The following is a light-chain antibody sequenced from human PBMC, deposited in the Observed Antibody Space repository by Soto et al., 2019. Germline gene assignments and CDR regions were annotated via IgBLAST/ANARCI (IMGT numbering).Light chain of an antibody. CDR1: QGIRND. CDR2: GAT. Sequence: DIQMTQSPSSLSASVGDRVTITCRASQGIRNDLGWYQQKPGKAPKLLIYGATTLQSGVPSRFSGSRSGTDYTLTIGSLQPEDFATYYCQQLNGSPWTFGQGTKVDIK. J-gene: IGKJ1*01. CDR3: QQLNGSPWT. V-gene: IGKV1-17*01.